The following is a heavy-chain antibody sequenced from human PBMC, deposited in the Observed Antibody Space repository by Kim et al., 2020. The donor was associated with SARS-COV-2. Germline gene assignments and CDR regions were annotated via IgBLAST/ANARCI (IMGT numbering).Heavy chain of an antibody. V-gene: IGHV1-3*01. Sequence: QKFQGRVTITRDTSASTAYMELSSLRSEDTAVYYCARKQQLVLSSNWFDPWGQGTLVTVSS. CDR3: ARKQQLVLSSNWFDP. D-gene: IGHD6-13*01. J-gene: IGHJ5*02.